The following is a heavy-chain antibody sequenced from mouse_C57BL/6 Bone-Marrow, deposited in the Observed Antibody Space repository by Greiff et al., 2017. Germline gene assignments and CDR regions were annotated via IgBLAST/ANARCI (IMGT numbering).Heavy chain of an antibody. Sequence: QVHVKQSGPELVKPGASVKISCKASGYAFSSSWMNWVKQRPGKGLEWIGRIYPGDGDTNYNGKFKGKATLTADKSSSTAYLQLSSLTSEDSAVYFCAKGGSSGYGFAYWGQGTLVTVSA. V-gene: IGHV1-82*01. J-gene: IGHJ3*01. CDR3: AKGGSSGYGFAY. CDR2: IYPGDGDT. CDR1: GYAFSSSW. D-gene: IGHD3-2*02.